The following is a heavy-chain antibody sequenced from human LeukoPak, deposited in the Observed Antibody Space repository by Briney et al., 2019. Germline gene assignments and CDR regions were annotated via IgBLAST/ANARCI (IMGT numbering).Heavy chain of an antibody. J-gene: IGHJ2*01. Sequence: GWCLRLSCAASGFTVSGNHMSWVRPSPEKGLAWVAIIESSGDMVYANSVKGRFTISRDNSKNTVSLQLNSLRAEDTAMYYCARATYSRYWYFDPWGRGTLVTVSS. D-gene: IGHD1-26*01. CDR3: ARATYSRYWYFDP. CDR2: IESSGDM. V-gene: IGHV3-66*01. CDR1: GFTVSGNH.